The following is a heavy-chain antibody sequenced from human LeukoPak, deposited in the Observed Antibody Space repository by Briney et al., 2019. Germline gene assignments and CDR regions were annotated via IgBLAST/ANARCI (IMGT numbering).Heavy chain of an antibody. CDR1: GFTFSRYG. J-gene: IGHJ5*02. CDR2: ISNDENYK. Sequence: PGRSLRLSCAASGFTFSRYGMHWVRQAPGKGLEWVAVISNDENYKSYADSVKGRFTISRDNVKNTLFLQMSSLRVDDTAVYYCARVGGVAATTTTITWFDPWGQGTLVTVSS. D-gene: IGHD2-15*01. V-gene: IGHV3-30*03. CDR3: ARVGGVAATTTTITWFDP.